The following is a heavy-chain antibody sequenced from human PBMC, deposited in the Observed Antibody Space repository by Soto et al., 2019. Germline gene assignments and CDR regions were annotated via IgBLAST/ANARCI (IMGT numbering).Heavy chain of an antibody. CDR2: IIPIFGTA. J-gene: IGHJ3*02. Sequence: QVQLVQSGAEVKKPESSVKVSCKASGGTFSSYAISWVRQAPGQGLEWMGGIIPIFGTANYAQKFQGRVTITADKSTSTAYMELSSLRSEDTAVYYCARGRKRITMIVDAFDIWGQGTMVTVSS. CDR3: ARGRKRITMIVDAFDI. V-gene: IGHV1-69*06. CDR1: GGTFSSYA. D-gene: IGHD3-22*01.